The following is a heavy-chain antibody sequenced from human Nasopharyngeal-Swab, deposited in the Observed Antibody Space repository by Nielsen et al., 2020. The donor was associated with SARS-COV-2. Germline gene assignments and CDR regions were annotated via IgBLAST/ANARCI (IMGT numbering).Heavy chain of an antibody. CDR1: GYTFTTYY. CDR2: INPGGGRT. V-gene: IGHV1-46*01. J-gene: IGHJ6*02. Sequence: ASVKVSCKASGYTFTTYYIHWVRQAPGQGFEWVGTINPGGGRTSYAQKFQDRITMTRDTSTSTVYLDLRSLRSEDTAVYYCARDHLVKGAPDYQFYGMGVWGQGTTVAVPS. CDR3: ARDHLVKGAPDYQFYGMGV. D-gene: IGHD3-3*02.